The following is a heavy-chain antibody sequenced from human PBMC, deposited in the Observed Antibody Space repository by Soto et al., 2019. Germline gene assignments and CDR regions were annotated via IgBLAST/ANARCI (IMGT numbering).Heavy chain of an antibody. V-gene: IGHV3-66*01. CDR1: GFTVSSNY. J-gene: IGHJ4*02. CDR2: IYSGGST. Sequence: PGGSLRLSCAASGFTVSSNYMSWVRQAPGKGLEWVSGIYSGGSTYYADSVKGRFTIPRDNSKNTLYLQMNSLRAEDTAVYYCARAGFRLDRDDVDYWGQGTLVTVSS. CDR3: ARAGFRLDRDDVDY. D-gene: IGHD1-1*01.